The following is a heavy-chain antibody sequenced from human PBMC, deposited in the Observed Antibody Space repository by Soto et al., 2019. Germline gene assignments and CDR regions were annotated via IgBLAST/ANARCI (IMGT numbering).Heavy chain of an antibody. Sequence: PSETLSLTCTVSGGSISSYYWSWIRQPPGKGLEWIGYIYYSGSTNYNPSLKSRVTISVDTSKNQFSLKLSSVTAADTAVYYCARLLLLEAAADYYYYGMDVWGQGTTVTVSS. CDR1: GGSISSYY. CDR2: IYYSGST. V-gene: IGHV4-59*01. D-gene: IGHD6-13*01. J-gene: IGHJ6*02. CDR3: ARLLLLEAAADYYYYGMDV.